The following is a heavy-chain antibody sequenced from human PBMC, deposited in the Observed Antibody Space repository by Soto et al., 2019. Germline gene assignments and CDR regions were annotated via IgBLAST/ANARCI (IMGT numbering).Heavy chain of an antibody. CDR2: IIPILGIA. V-gene: IGHV1-69*08. CDR3: ARDMGGGEEEGVTAVWNWYFDP. J-gene: IGHJ2*01. D-gene: IGHD2-21*02. Sequence: QVQLVQSGAEVKKPGSSVKVSCEASGGTFSSYTISWVRQAPGQGLEWMGRIIPILGIANHAQKVQGRVTINADKSTSTAYMELGSLRSKYTFVYYWARDMGGGEEEGVTAVWNWYFDPWGRGTMVTVAS. CDR1: GGTFSSYT.